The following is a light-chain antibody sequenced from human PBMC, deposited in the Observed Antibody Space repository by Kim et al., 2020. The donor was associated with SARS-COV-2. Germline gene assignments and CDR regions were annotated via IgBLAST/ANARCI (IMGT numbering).Light chain of an antibody. Sequence: SYELTQSPSVSVSPGQTATITCSGDKFGDKYVCWYQQRPGQSPVRVIYEDTRRPSGIPERFLGSNSGNTATLTISGTQAMDEADYYCQAWDSSTGVFGGGTQLTVL. CDR3: QAWDSSTGV. CDR1: KFGDKY. CDR2: EDT. V-gene: IGLV3-1*01. J-gene: IGLJ3*02.